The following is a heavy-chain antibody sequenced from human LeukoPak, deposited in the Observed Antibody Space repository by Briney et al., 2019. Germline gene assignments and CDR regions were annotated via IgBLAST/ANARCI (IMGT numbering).Heavy chain of an antibody. CDR2: INNGGGST. V-gene: IGHV3-23*01. J-gene: IGHJ3*02. CDR3: ANLFGTLYCPNGVCQDAFDI. CDR1: GFTFSNYA. Sequence: GGSLRLSCAASGFTFSNYAMSWVRQAPGKGLEWVSTINNGGGSTYYTDSVKGRFTLSRDNSKNTVSLQMNSLRAEDTAVYYCANLFGTLYCPNGVCQDAFDIWGQGTMVTVSS. D-gene: IGHD2-8*01.